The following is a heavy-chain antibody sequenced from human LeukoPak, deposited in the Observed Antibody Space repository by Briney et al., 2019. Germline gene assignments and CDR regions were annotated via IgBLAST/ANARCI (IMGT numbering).Heavy chain of an antibody. Sequence: GGSLRLSCAASGFTFSSYAMSWVRQAPGKGLEWVSAISGSGGSTYYADSVKGRFTISRDNSKNTLYLQMNSLRAEDTAVYYCAKWVITMVRGVSNYYYGMDVWGQGTTVTVSS. D-gene: IGHD3-10*01. CDR3: AKWVITMVRGVSNYYYGMDV. J-gene: IGHJ6*02. V-gene: IGHV3-23*01. CDR1: GFTFSSYA. CDR2: ISGSGGST.